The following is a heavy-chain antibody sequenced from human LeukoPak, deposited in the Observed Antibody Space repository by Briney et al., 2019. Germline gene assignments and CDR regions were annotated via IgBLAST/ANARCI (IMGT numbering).Heavy chain of an antibody. CDR2: MSYDGSNK. J-gene: IGHJ4*02. V-gene: IGHV3-30*18. CDR1: GFTFDDYG. Sequence: PGGSLRLSCAASGFTFDDYGMSWVRQAPGKGLEWVAVMSYDGSNKYYADSVKGRFTISRDNSKNTLYLQMNSPRAEDTAVYYCAKDNDSSGYSYYFDYWGQGTLVTVSS. D-gene: IGHD3-22*01. CDR3: AKDNDSSGYSYYFDY.